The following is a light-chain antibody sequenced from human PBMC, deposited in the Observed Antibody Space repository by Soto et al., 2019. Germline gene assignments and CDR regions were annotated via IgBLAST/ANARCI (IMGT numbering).Light chain of an antibody. CDR3: SAYTSSSTLAV. CDR1: SSDVGGYNY. V-gene: IGLV2-14*01. CDR2: EVS. Sequence: QSALTQPASVSGSPGQSITISCTGTSSDVGGYNYVSWYQQHPGKDPKLMIYEVSNRPSGVSNRFSGSKSGNTASLTISGLHAEDEADYYCSAYTSSSTLAVFGTGTKVTVL. J-gene: IGLJ1*01.